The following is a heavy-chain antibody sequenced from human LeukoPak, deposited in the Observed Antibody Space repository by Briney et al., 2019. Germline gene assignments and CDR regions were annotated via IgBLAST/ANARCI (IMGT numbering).Heavy chain of an antibody. CDR3: ARDAGDSGYDLAFDY. J-gene: IGHJ4*02. CDR1: GFTFSSYA. Sequence: GGSLRLSCAASGFTFSSYAMSWVRQAPGKGLEWVANIKQDGSEKYYVDSVKGRFTISRDNAKNSLYLQMSSLRAEDTAVYYCARDAGDSGYDLAFDYWGQGTLVTVSS. D-gene: IGHD5-12*01. V-gene: IGHV3-7*01. CDR2: IKQDGSEK.